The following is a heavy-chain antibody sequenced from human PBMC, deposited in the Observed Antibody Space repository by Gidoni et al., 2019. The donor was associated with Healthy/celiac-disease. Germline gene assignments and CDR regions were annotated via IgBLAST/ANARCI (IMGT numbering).Heavy chain of an antibody. Sequence: QVQLVESGGGVVQPGRSLRLSCAASGFTFSSYGMHWVRQAPGKGLEWMAVIWYDGSNEYYADSVKGRFTVSRDNSKNTLYLQMNSLRAEDTAVYYCARLGYHLLSYFFDYWGQGTLVTVSS. CDR3: ARLGYHLLSYFFDY. CDR2: IWYDGSNE. CDR1: GFTFSSYG. V-gene: IGHV3-33*01. D-gene: IGHD2-2*01. J-gene: IGHJ4*02.